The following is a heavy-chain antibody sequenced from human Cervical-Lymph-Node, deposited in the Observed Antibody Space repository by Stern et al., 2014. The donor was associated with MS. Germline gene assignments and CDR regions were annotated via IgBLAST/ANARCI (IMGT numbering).Heavy chain of an antibody. CDR3: ARPPPRRSSNDPNFGLDV. J-gene: IGHJ6*02. D-gene: IGHD6-6*01. Sequence: EVQLVQSGAEVKKPRDSLKISCKGSGYTFSKNWIAWVRQMPGKGLEWMGIIYPGDSDTRYSPSFQGQVTMSADKSTTPAYLQWNSLKASDPAIYSCARPPPRRSSNDPNFGLDVWGQGTTVTVPS. V-gene: IGHV5-51*03. CDR2: IYPGDSDT. CDR1: GYTFSKNW.